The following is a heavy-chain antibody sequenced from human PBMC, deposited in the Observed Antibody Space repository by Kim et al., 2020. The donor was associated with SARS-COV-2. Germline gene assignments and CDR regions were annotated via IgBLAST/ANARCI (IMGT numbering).Heavy chain of an antibody. D-gene: IGHD3-22*01. CDR3: ARDKGSSGYPQDD. J-gene: IGHJ4*02. Sequence: YADSVKGRFTISRDNAKNSLYLQMNSLRAEDTAVYYCARDKGSSGYPQDDWGQGTLVTVSS. V-gene: IGHV3-21*01.